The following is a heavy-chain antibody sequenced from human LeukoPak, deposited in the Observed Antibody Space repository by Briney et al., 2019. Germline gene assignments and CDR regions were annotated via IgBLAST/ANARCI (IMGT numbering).Heavy chain of an antibody. V-gene: IGHV1-2*02. J-gene: IGHJ4*02. Sequence: ASVKVSCKASGYTFTGYYMRWVRQAPGQGLEWMGWINPNSGGTKYAQKFQGRVTMTRDTSISTAYMELSRLRSDDTAVYYCARDHYYGSGSYPAYYFDYWGQGTLVTVSS. CDR2: INPNSGGT. CDR1: GYTFTGYY. D-gene: IGHD3-10*01. CDR3: ARDHYYGSGSYPAYYFDY.